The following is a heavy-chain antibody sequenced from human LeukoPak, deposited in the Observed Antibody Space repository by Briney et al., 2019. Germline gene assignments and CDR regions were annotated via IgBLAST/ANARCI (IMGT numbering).Heavy chain of an antibody. Sequence: SETLSLTCTVSGYSISSGYYWGWIRQPPGKGLEWIGSIYHSGSTYYNPSLKSRVTISVDTSKNQFSLKLSSVTAADTAVYYCASGVGATLDAFDIWGQGTMVTVSS. CDR3: ASGVGATLDAFDI. J-gene: IGHJ3*02. CDR2: IYHSGST. V-gene: IGHV4-38-2*02. CDR1: GYSISSGYY. D-gene: IGHD1-26*01.